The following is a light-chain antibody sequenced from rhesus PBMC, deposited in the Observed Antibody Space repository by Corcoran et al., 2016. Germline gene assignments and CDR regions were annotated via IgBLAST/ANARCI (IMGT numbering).Light chain of an antibody. CDR2: YAS. Sequence: DIQMTQSPSSLSASVGDTVTITCRASQGFSNYLAWYQQNPGKAPKPLIYYASKLESGVPSRFRGNGSGSDFTLTIHSRQPEDFATYICQRHSSYPLTFGGGTKVALK. CDR3: QRHSSYPLT. CDR1: QGFSNY. V-gene: IGKV1S14*01. J-gene: IGKJ4*01.